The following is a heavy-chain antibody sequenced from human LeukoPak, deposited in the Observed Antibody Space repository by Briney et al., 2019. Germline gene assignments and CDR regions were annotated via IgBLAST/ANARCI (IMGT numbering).Heavy chain of an antibody. CDR3: ARELRPDLYSASWYNY. V-gene: IGHV3-7*01. J-gene: IGHJ4*02. CDR1: GFTFSSYW. CDR2: IKQDGSEK. Sequence: GGSLRLSCAASGFTFSSYWMSWVRQAPGKGLEWVANIKQDGSEKYYVDSVKGRFTISRDNAKNSLYLQMNSLRAEDTAVYYCARELRPDLYSASWYNYWGQGTPVTVSS. D-gene: IGHD6-13*01.